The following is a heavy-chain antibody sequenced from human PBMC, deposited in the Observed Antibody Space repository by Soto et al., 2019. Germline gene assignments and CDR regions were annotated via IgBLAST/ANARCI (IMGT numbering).Heavy chain of an antibody. V-gene: IGHV3-48*02. CDR3: ARALKGPDWYFDL. J-gene: IGHJ2*01. Sequence: EVQLVESGGGLVQPGGSLRLSCAASGFTFSSYSMNWVRQAPGKGLEWVSYISSSSSTIYYADSVKGRFTISRDNAKNSRYLQMNTLRDEDTAVYYCARALKGPDWYFDLWGRGTLVTVSS. CDR2: ISSSSSTI. CDR1: GFTFSSYS.